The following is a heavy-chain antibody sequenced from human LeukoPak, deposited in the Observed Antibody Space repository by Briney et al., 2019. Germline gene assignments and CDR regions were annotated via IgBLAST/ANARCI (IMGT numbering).Heavy chain of an antibody. CDR2: INPSGGST. Sequence: ASVKVSCKASGYTFTSQYMHWVRQAPGQGLEGMGIINPSGGSTNYAQKFQGRVTMTSDTSTSTVYMELSSLRSEDTAVYYCARAAMSVVKTYDHDAFDIWGQGTMVTVSS. D-gene: IGHD5-12*01. CDR3: ARAAMSVVKTYDHDAFDI. J-gene: IGHJ3*02. V-gene: IGHV1-46*01. CDR1: GYTFTSQY.